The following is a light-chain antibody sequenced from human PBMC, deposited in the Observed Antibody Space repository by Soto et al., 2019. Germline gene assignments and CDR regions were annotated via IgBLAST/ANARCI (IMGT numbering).Light chain of an antibody. Sequence: DIHMTQSXSSLSASVGDTVTVTCRASQVIGNPYIGWYQQKVGRPPKRLIYATSTLQSGAPSRFSGSGSGTVFSLTISSMQPEDSATYYCLQYWDYSWTFGQGTKVDIK. J-gene: IGKJ1*01. CDR2: ATS. CDR1: QVIGNPY. V-gene: IGKV1-17*01. CDR3: LQYWDYSWT.